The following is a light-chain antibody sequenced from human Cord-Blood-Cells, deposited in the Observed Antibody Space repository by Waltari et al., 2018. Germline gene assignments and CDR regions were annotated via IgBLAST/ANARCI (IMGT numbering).Light chain of an antibody. J-gene: IGLJ3*02. CDR3: CSYAGSSTWV. V-gene: IGLV2-23*01. CDR1: SSDAGSYNL. CDR2: EGS. Sequence: QSALTQPASVSASPGQSLPISCPGTSSDAGSYNLVSCYQQHPGKAPKLMIYEGSKRPSGVSNRFSGSKSGNTASLTISGLQAEDEADYYCCSYAGSSTWVFGGGTKLTVL.